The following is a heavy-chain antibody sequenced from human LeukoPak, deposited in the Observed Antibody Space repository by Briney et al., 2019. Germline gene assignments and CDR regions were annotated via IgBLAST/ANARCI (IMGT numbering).Heavy chain of an antibody. Sequence: SETLSLTCTVSGGSISSYYWSWIRQPPGKGLEWIGYIYYSGSTNYNPSLKSRVTISVDTSKNQFSLKLSSVTAADTAVYYCARGLITAMVNFDYWGQGTLVTVSS. CDR2: IYYSGST. D-gene: IGHD5-18*01. CDR3: ARGLITAMVNFDY. CDR1: GGSISSYY. J-gene: IGHJ4*02. V-gene: IGHV4-59*12.